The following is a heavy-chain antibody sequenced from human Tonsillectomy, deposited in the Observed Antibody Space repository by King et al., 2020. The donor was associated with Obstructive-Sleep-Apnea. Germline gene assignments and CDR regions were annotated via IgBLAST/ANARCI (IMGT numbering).Heavy chain of an antibody. D-gene: IGHD4-11*01. V-gene: IGHV3-21*01. CDR2: ISSSSCYI. CDR3: ARGDSNYEFWYYFDY. CDR1: GFTFSSYS. J-gene: IGHJ4*02. Sequence: VQLVESGGGLVKPGGSLRLSCAASGFTFSSYSMNWVRQAPGKGLEWVSSISSSSCYIYYAYSVKGRFTISRDNAKDSLYLQMNSLRAEDTAVYYCARGDSNYEFWYYFDYWGQGTLVTVSS.